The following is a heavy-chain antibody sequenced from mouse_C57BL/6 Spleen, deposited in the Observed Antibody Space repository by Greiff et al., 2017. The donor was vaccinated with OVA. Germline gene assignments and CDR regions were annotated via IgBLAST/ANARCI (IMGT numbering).Heavy chain of an antibody. J-gene: IGHJ4*01. CDR3: ARRGLLEGLYAMDY. CDR1: GFTFSSYG. D-gene: IGHD2-3*01. V-gene: IGHV5-6*02. CDR2: ISSGGSYT. Sequence: EVMLVESGGDLVKPGGSLKLSCAASGFTFSSYGMSWVRQTPDKRLEWVATISSGGSYTYYPDSVKGRFTISRDNAKNTLYLQMSSLKSEDTAMYYCARRGLLEGLYAMDYWGQGTSVTVSS.